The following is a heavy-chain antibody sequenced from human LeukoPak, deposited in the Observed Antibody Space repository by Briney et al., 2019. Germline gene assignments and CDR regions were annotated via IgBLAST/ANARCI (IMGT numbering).Heavy chain of an antibody. CDR2: IYYSGST. Sequence: SETLSLTCVVSGGSISSTSYYWGWIRQPPGKGLEWIGSIYYSGSTYYNPSLKSRVTISVDTSKNQFSLKLSSVTAADTAVYYCARVGSAAGTFDYWGQGTLVTVSS. V-gene: IGHV4-39*07. D-gene: IGHD6-13*01. J-gene: IGHJ4*02. CDR3: ARVGSAAGTFDY. CDR1: GGSISSTSYY.